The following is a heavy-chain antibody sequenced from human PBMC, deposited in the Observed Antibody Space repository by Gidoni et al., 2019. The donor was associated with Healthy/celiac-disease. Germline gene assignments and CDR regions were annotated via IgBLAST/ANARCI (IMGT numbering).Heavy chain of an antibody. J-gene: IGHJ3*02. Sequence: EVQLVESGGGLVQPGGYLRLTWAASGFNLQSYERNWVRQAPGKRLEWVSYIISIGSTIYYADSVKGRFTISRDNAKNSLYLQMNSLRAEDTAVYYCARVGMEVADYDFWSGYHRFAFDIWGQGTMVTVSS. CDR1: GFNLQSYE. D-gene: IGHD3-3*01. CDR2: IISIGSTI. CDR3: ARVGMEVADYDFWSGYHRFAFDI. V-gene: IGHV3-48*03.